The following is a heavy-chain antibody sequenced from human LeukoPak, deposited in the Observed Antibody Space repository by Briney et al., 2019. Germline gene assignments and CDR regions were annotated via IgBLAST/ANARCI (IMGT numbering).Heavy chain of an antibody. CDR3: TSSTTVTTRTY. J-gene: IGHJ4*02. CDR1: GFTFSGSS. D-gene: IGHD4-17*01. Sequence: GGSLTLSCAASGFTFSGSSMHWVRQASGKGREWVGRIRSKANSYATAYAASVKGSLSMSRDDSKNTAYLQMNSLKTKDTAVYYCTSSTTVTTRTYWGQGTLVTVSS. V-gene: IGHV3-73*01. CDR2: IRSKANSYAT.